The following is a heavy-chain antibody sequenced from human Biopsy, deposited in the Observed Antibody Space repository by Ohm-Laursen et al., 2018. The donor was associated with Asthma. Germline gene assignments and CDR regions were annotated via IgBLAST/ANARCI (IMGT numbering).Heavy chain of an antibody. J-gene: IGHJ4*02. CDR3: AWPDMVASIFRV. D-gene: IGHD3-3*01. V-gene: IGHV1-3*01. CDR2: SNAGYGNT. CDR1: GYTFINFA. Sequence: ASVKVSCKASGYTFINFAIHWVRQAPGLRPEWMGRSNAGYGNTKYSQKFQGRLTITRDTSASTVYMELSALTSEDTAVYFCAWPDMVASIFRVWGQGTLVTVSS.